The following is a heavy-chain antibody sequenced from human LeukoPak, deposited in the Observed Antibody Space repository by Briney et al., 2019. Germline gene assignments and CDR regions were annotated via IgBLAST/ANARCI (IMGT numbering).Heavy chain of an antibody. V-gene: IGHV1-46*03. Sequence: ASVKVSCKASGYTFTNYYIHWVRQAPGQGLEWVGIINPSIGDTKNAQKFQGRVTMTWDTSTSTVYMELSSLRYEDTAVYYCAVSVFDYWGQGTLVTVSS. CDR2: INPSIGDT. J-gene: IGHJ4*02. CDR1: GYTFTNYY. CDR3: AVSVFDY. D-gene: IGHD3-10*01.